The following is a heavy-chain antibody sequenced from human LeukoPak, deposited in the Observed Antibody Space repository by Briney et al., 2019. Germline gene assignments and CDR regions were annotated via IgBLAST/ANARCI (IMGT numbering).Heavy chain of an antibody. D-gene: IGHD4-23*01. CDR3: ARDRYGGNSGRFDY. CDR2: ISYDGSNK. J-gene: IGHJ4*02. V-gene: IGHV3-30*04. CDR1: GFTFSSYA. Sequence: GRSLRLSCAASGFTFSSYAMHWVRQAPGKGLEWVAVISYDGSNKYYADSVKGRFTISRDNSKNTLYLQVNSLRAEDTAVYYCARDRYGGNSGRFDYWGQGTLVTVSS.